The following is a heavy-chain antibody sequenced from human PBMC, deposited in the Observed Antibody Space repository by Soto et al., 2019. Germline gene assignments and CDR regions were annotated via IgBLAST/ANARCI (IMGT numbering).Heavy chain of an antibody. D-gene: IGHD6-13*01. CDR3: ARSYSRSWYNWFDP. Sequence: PSETLSLTCTVSGGSMSSYYWSWIRQPPGKGLEWIGYIYFSGSTNYNPSLKSRVTISVDTSKNQFSLKLSSVTAADTAVYYCARSYSRSWYNWFDPWGQGTLVTVSS. J-gene: IGHJ5*02. V-gene: IGHV4-59*01. CDR1: GGSMSSYY. CDR2: IYFSGST.